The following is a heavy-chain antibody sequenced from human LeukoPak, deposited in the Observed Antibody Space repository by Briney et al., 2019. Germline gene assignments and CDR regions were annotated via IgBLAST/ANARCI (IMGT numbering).Heavy chain of an antibody. CDR1: GYSFTNYW. D-gene: IGHD3-22*01. Sequence: GESLKISCKGSGYSFTNYWIGWVRQMPGKGLEWMGIIYPGDSDTRYSPSFQGQVTISANKSISTAYLQWSSLKASDTAMYYCARQDSGYYYWNAFDIWGQGTMVTVSS. CDR3: ARQDSGYYYWNAFDI. CDR2: IYPGDSDT. V-gene: IGHV5-51*01. J-gene: IGHJ3*02.